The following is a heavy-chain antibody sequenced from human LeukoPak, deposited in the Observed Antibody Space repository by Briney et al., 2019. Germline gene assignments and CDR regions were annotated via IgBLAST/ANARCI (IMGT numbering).Heavy chain of an antibody. Sequence: GGSLRLSCAASGFTFSSYGMHWVRQAPGKGLEWVAFIRYDGTNKYYADSVKGRFTISRDNSKNTLYLQMNSLRAEDTAVYYCAKVDSSSWPPSHYWGQGTLVTVSS. CDR3: AKVDSSSWPPSHY. D-gene: IGHD6-13*01. CDR2: IRYDGTNK. V-gene: IGHV3-30*02. J-gene: IGHJ4*02. CDR1: GFTFSSYG.